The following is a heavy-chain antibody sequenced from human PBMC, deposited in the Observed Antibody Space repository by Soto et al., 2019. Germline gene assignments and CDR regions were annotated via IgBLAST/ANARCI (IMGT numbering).Heavy chain of an antibody. CDR1: GYTFTSYD. CDR3: ARLVVPAAIWGYDAFDI. D-gene: IGHD2-2*01. CDR2: MNPNSGNT. Sequence: GASVKVSCKSSGYTFTSYDINWVRQATGQGLEWMGWMNPNSGNTGYAQKFQGRVTMTRNTSISTAYMELSSLRSEDTAVYYCARLVVPAAIWGYDAFDIWGQGTMVTVSS. J-gene: IGHJ3*02. V-gene: IGHV1-8*01.